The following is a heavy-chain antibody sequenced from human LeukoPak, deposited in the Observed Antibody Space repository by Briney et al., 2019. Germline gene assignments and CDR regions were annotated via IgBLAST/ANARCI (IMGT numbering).Heavy chain of an antibody. CDR1: GLTFTSQA. V-gene: IGHV3-23*01. J-gene: IGHJ4*02. CDR3: AITLYYFDY. CDR2: ISDSGDST. Sequence: GGSLRLSCAASGLTFTSQAMTWVRQAPGKGLEWVSAISDSGDSTYYADSVKGRFTISRDNSKNTLFLQMNSLRAEDTAVYYCAITLYYFDYWGQGTLVTVSS. D-gene: IGHD2/OR15-2a*01.